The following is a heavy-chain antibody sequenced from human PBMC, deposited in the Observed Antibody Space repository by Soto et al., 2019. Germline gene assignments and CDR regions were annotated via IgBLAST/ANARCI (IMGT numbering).Heavy chain of an antibody. CDR2: IYHSGST. D-gene: IGHD4-17*01. V-gene: IGHV4-4*02. CDR3: ARAGVTTVTTYYFDY. J-gene: IGHJ4*02. CDR1: GGSIISSNW. Sequence: QVQLQESGPGLVKPSGTLSLTCAVSGGSIISSNWWSWVRQPPGKGLEWIGEIYHSGSTNYNPSLKSRVTISVDKSKNQFSLKLSSVPAADTAVYYCARAGVTTVTTYYFDYWGQGTLVTVSS.